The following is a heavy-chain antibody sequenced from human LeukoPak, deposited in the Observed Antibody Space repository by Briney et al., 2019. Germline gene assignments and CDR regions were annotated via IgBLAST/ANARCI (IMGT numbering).Heavy chain of an antibody. D-gene: IGHD6-13*01. CDR2: IWYDGSNK. CDR1: GFTFSSYG. Sequence: PGGSLRLSCAASGFTFSSYGMHWVRQAPGKGLEWVAVIWYDGSNKYYADSVKGRFTISRDNSKNTLYLQMNRLRAEDTAVYYCAKSGIAAAGTGPHWFDPWGQGTLVTVSS. V-gene: IGHV3-33*06. J-gene: IGHJ5*02. CDR3: AKSGIAAAGTGPHWFDP.